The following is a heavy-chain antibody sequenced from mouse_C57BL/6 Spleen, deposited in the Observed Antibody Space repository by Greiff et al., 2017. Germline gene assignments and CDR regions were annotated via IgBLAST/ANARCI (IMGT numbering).Heavy chain of an antibody. Sequence: QVQLQQPGAELVKPGASVKLSCKASGYTFTSYWMHWVKQRPGQGLEWIGMIHPNSGSTNYNEKFKSKATLTVDKSSSTAYMQLSSLTSEDSAVYYCARCYYYGSSYGYFVYWGQGTTLTVSS. CDR3: ARCYYYGSSYGYFVY. CDR2: IHPNSGST. J-gene: IGHJ2*01. D-gene: IGHD1-1*01. CDR1: GYTFTSYW. V-gene: IGHV1-64*01.